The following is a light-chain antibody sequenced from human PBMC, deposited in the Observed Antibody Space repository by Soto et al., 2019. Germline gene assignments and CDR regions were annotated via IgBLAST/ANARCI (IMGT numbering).Light chain of an antibody. CDR1: SSNIGAGYD. V-gene: IGLV1-40*01. CDR3: QSYDSSLSDWV. CDR2: GNS. J-gene: IGLJ3*02. Sequence: QSVLTQPPSVSGAPGQRVTISCTGSSSNIGAGYDVPWYQQLPGTSPKLLIYGNSNRPSGVPDRFSGSKSGTSASLAITGLQAEDEADYYCQSYDSSLSDWVFGGGTKLTVL.